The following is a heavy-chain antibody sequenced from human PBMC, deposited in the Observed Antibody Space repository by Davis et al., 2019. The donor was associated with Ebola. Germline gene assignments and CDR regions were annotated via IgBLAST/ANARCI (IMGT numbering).Heavy chain of an antibody. V-gene: IGHV1-18*04. CDR3: ARDLEWGIAVAGSVGYYYYGMDV. CDR2: ISAYNGNT. D-gene: IGHD6-19*01. J-gene: IGHJ6*02. Sequence: ASVKVSCKASGYTFTSYGISWVRQAPGQGLEWMGWISAYNGNTNYAQKLQGRVTMTTDTSTSTAYMELRSLRSEDTAVYYCARDLEWGIAVAGSVGYYYYGMDVWGQGTTVTVSS. CDR1: GYTFTSYG.